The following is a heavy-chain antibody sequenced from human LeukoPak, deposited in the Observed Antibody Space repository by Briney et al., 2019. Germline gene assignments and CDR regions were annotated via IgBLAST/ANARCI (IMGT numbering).Heavy chain of an antibody. CDR1: GFTFXXXX. Sequence: GGSLRLSCAASGFTFXXXXXXXXXQXPGKXLXXXXXXXXXGSNKYYADSVKGRXXXSXXNSKNTLYLQMNSLRAEDTAVYYCARKGGPLVTATPGAFDIWGQGTMVTVSS. CDR3: ARKGGPLVTATPGAFDI. J-gene: IGHJ3*02. D-gene: IGHD2-21*02. CDR2: XXXXGSNK. V-gene: IGHV3-33*01.